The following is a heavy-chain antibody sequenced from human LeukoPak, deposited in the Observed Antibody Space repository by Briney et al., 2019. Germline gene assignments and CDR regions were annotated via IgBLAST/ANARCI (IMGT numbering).Heavy chain of an antibody. CDR1: GFTFSSYG. Sequence: GGSLRLSCAASGFTFSSYGMHWVRQAPGKGLEWVAVIWYDGSNKYYADSVKGRFTISRDNSKNTLYLQMNSLRVEDTAVYYCAASRADNARSWPHDYWGQGTLDTVSS. CDR2: IWYDGSNK. CDR3: AASRADNARSWPHDY. V-gene: IGHV3-33*01. J-gene: IGHJ4*02. D-gene: IGHD2-2*01.